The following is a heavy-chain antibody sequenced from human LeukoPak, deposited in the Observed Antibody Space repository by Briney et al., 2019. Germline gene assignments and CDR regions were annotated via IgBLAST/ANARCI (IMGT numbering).Heavy chain of an antibody. CDR3: AKDVRVGATSAYAFDI. CDR2: IRYDGSNK. J-gene: IGHJ3*02. CDR1: GFTFSSYG. V-gene: IGHV3-30*02. D-gene: IGHD1-26*01. Sequence: PGGSLRLSCAASGFTFSSYGMHWVRQAPGKGLEWVAFIRYDGSNKYYADSVKGRFTISRDNSKNTLYLQMNSLRAEDTAVYYCAKDVRVGATSAYAFDIWGQGTMVTVSS.